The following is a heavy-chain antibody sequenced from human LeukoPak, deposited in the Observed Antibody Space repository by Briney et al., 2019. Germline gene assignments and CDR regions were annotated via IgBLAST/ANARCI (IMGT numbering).Heavy chain of an antibody. CDR3: AKDRGGNSGYFDY. CDR2: MSWNSGSI. D-gene: IGHD4-23*01. Sequence: GGSLRLSCAASGFIFDEYGMHWVRQAPGKGLEWVSGMSWNSGSIGYADSVKGRFTISRDNAKNSLYLQMNSLRAEDTALYYCAKDRGGNSGYFDYWGQGTLVTVSS. J-gene: IGHJ4*02. V-gene: IGHV3-9*01. CDR1: GFIFDEYG.